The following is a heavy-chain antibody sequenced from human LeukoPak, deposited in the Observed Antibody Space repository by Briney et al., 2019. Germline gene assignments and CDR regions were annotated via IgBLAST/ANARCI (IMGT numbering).Heavy chain of an antibody. CDR3: AKDLIPVVAASGVIDY. CDR2: ISYDRSNK. D-gene: IGHD2-15*01. CDR1: GFTFSSYG. Sequence: GGSLRLSCAASGFTFSSYGMHWVRQAPGKGLEWVAVISYDRSNKYYADSVKGRFTISRDNSKNTLYLQMNSLRAEDTAVYYCAKDLIPVVAASGVIDYWGQGTLVTVSS. V-gene: IGHV3-30*18. J-gene: IGHJ4*02.